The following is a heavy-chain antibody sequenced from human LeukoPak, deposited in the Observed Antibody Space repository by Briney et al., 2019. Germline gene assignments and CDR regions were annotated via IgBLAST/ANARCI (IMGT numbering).Heavy chain of an antibody. J-gene: IGHJ4*02. V-gene: IGHV5-51*01. Sequence: GESLKISCKGSGYSFMSYWIVWVRQMPGKGLEWVGIIYPGDSETRYSPSFQGQATMSADKSISTSYLQWRSLKAWETAKYYVARWDDSSGYDYWSQATLVTVSS. CDR3: ARWDDSSGYDY. CDR1: GYSFMSYW. D-gene: IGHD3-22*01. CDR2: IYPGDSET.